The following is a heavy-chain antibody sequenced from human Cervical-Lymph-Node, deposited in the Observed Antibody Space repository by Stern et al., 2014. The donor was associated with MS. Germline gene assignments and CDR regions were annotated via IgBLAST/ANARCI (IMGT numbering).Heavy chain of an antibody. V-gene: IGHV3-11*01. D-gene: IGHD1-14*01. CDR3: AREPGSPNAFDI. Sequence: VQLVESGGGLVKPGGSLRLSCAASGFTFSDYYMSWIRQAPGKGLEWVSYIRSSCSTINYADSVKVRFTISRDNAKNSLYLQMNSLRAEDTAVYYCAREPGSPNAFDIWGQGTMVTVSS. CDR2: IRSSCSTI. CDR1: GFTFSDYY. J-gene: IGHJ3*02.